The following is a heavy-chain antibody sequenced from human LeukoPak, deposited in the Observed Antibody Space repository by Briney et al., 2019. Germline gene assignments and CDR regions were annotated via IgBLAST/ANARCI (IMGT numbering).Heavy chain of an antibody. Sequence: PSETLSLTCAVYGGSFSDYFWSWIRQPPGKGLEWIGEISHSWSTTYNPSLRSRVTISGDTSKKQFSLKLSSVTAADTAVYYCVTYYYGSSAPKRNYWGQGILVTVYS. V-gene: IGHV4-34*01. CDR2: ISHSWST. D-gene: IGHD3-22*01. J-gene: IGHJ4*02. CDR3: VTYYYGSSAPKRNY. CDR1: GGSFSDYF.